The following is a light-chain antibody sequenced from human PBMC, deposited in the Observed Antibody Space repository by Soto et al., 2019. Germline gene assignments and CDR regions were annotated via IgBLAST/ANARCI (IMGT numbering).Light chain of an antibody. CDR1: QSISSW. Sequence: DIQMTQSPSTLSASVGDRVTITCRASQSISSWLAWYQQKPGTAPKLLIYKASTLESGVPSRFSGSGSGTEFSLTISSLQHDDFATYYCQQYNSYRTFGQGTKVEIK. J-gene: IGKJ1*01. CDR3: QQYNSYRT. V-gene: IGKV1-5*03. CDR2: KAS.